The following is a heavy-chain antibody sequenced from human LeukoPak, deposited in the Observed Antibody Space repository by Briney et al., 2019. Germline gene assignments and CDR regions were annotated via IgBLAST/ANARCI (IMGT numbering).Heavy chain of an antibody. CDR3: AKDLEQWPALNWFDP. Sequence: GGTLRLSCAASGFTFRSYGMSWVRQAPGKGLEWVSGISDRGTSTYYADSVKGRFTISRDNSKNTLYLQMNSLRAEDTAVYYCAKDLEQWPALNWFDPWGQGTLVTVSS. CDR2: ISDRGTST. CDR1: GFTFRSYG. J-gene: IGHJ5*02. V-gene: IGHV3-23*01. D-gene: IGHD6-19*01.